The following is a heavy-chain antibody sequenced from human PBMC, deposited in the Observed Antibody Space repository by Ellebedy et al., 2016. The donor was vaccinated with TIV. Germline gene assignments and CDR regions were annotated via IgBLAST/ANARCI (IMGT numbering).Heavy chain of an antibody. CDR2: ISYSGST. CDR1: GGSISSYY. CDR3: ARGGRELPFDY. D-gene: IGHD1-26*01. V-gene: IGHV4-59*01. J-gene: IGHJ4*02. Sequence: MPSETLSLTCTVSGGSISSYYWSWIRQPPGKGLEWIGYISYSGSTNYNPSLQSRITISVDTSKNHFSLKLSSVTAADTAVYYCARGGRELPFDYWGQGTLVTVSS.